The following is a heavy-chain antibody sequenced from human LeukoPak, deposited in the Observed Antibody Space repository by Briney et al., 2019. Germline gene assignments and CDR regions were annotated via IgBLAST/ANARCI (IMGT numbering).Heavy chain of an antibody. J-gene: IGHJ5*02. CDR3: ARGATDVTRWFDP. Sequence: GGSLRLSFAASGFTFNTYSMSWVRQAPGKGLEWVSIISRASESIFYADSVKGRFTISRDNAKNSLYLQMNGLRAEDTAVYYCARGATDVTRWFDPWGQGPRVTVSS. CDR1: GFTFNTYS. D-gene: IGHD1-14*01. CDR2: ISRASESI. V-gene: IGHV3-21*01.